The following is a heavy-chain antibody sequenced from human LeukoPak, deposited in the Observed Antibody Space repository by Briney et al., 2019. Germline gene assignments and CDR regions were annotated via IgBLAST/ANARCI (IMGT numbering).Heavy chain of an antibody. D-gene: IGHD3-22*01. Sequence: SETLSLTCTVSGGSISSYYWSWIRQPPGEGLEWIGYIYYSGSTNYNPSLKSRVTISVDTSKNQFSLKLSSVTAADTAVYYCARGTDSSGYYPLDYWGQGTLVTVSS. V-gene: IGHV4-59*01. CDR2: IYYSGST. J-gene: IGHJ4*02. CDR3: ARGTDSSGYYPLDY. CDR1: GGSISSYY.